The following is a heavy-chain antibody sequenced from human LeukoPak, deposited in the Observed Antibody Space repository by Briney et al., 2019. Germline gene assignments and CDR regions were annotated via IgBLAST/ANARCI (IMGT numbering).Heavy chain of an antibody. CDR3: ARGRRLLWFGDPSYWYFDL. J-gene: IGHJ2*01. D-gene: IGHD3-10*01. CDR2: ISAYNGNT. CDR1: GYTFTSYG. V-gene: IGHV1-18*01. Sequence: ASVKVSCKASGYTFTSYGISWVRQAPGQGLEWMGWISAYNGNTNYAQKLQGRVTMTTDTSTSTAYMELRSLRPDDTAVYYCARGRRLLWFGDPSYWYFDLWGRGTLVTVSS.